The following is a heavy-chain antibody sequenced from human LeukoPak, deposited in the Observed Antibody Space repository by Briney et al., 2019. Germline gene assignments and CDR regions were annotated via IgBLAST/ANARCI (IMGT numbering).Heavy chain of an antibody. J-gene: IGHJ4*02. CDR3: ARDRAVAGLFDN. CDR1: GFTFSTYW. V-gene: IGHV3-7*01. D-gene: IGHD6-19*01. CDR2: IKEDGGEQ. Sequence: SGGSLRLSCAASGFTFSTYWMTWVRQTPGKGLEWVANIKEDGGEQNYVDSVEGRFTISRDNTKNSVFLQMNSLRVEDTAVYYCARDRAVAGLFDNWGQGTLVTVSS.